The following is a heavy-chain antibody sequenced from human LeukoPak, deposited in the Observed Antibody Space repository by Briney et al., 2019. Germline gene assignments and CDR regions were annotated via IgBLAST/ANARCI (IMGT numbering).Heavy chain of an antibody. Sequence: ASVKVSCKASGYTFARYTMNWVRQAPGQGLEWIGWINPNIGDTNYAQKFQGRVTMTRDTSISAAYMELSGLRSDDTAVYYCARGDLVRHYYYMDVWGKGTTVTVSS. CDR3: ARGDLVRHYYYMDV. J-gene: IGHJ6*03. V-gene: IGHV1-2*02. D-gene: IGHD6-6*01. CDR1: GYTFARYT. CDR2: INPNIGDT.